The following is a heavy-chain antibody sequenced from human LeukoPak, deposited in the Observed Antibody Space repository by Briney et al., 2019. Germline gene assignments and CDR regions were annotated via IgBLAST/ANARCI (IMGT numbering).Heavy chain of an antibody. D-gene: IGHD4/OR15-4a*01. J-gene: IGHJ3*02. V-gene: IGHV3-74*03. CDR3: VKESGFMVAPNSAFDI. CDR1: GFFFSNYG. CDR2: VNSDGRFT. Sequence: PGGSLRLSCAASGFFFSNYGMHWVRQAPGKGLVWVSRVNSDGRFTKYADSVKGRFTISRDNSKNTLYLQMSSLRAEDTAVYYCVKESGFMVAPNSAFDIWGQGTMVTVSS.